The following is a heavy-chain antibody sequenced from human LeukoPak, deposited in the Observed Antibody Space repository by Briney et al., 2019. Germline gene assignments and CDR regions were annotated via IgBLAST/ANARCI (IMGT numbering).Heavy chain of an antibody. CDR2: IYYSGST. CDR1: GGSISSYY. D-gene: IGHD3-16*02. V-gene: IGHV4-59*12. J-gene: IGHJ5*02. Sequence: PSETLSLTCTVSGGSISSYYWSWIRQPPGKGLEWIGYIYYSGSTNYNPSLKSRVTISVDTSKNQFSLQLNSVTPEDTAVYYCAREESYDYVWGSYRYDHNWFDPWGQGTLVTVSS. CDR3: AREESYDYVWGSYRYDHNWFDP.